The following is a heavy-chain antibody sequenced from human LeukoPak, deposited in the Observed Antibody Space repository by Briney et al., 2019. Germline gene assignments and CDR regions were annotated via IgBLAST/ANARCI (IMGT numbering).Heavy chain of an antibody. CDR3: ARSRVTASYYYYGMDV. V-gene: IGHV1-18*04. CDR2: ISAYNGNT. CDR1: GYTFTSYG. D-gene: IGHD2-21*02. Sequence: ASVKVSCKASGYTFTSYGISWVRQAPGQGLEWMGWISAYNGNTNYAQKLQGRVTMTTDTSTSTAYMELRSLRSDDTAVYYCARSRVTASYYYYGMDVWGQGTTVTVSS. J-gene: IGHJ6*02.